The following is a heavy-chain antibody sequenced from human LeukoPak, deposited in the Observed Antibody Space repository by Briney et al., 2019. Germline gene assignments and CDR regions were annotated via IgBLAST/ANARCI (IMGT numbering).Heavy chain of an antibody. CDR1: GFTVSSYD. Sequence: GGSLRLSCAASGFTVSSYDMNWVRQAPGKGLEWVSYISSSSSTIYYADSVKGRFTISRDNAKNSLYLQMNSLRAEDTAVYYCARVLHKRNYDSSTYYGYWGQGTLVTVSS. J-gene: IGHJ4*02. D-gene: IGHD3-22*01. CDR2: ISSSSSTI. V-gene: IGHV3-48*01. CDR3: ARVLHKRNYDSSTYYGY.